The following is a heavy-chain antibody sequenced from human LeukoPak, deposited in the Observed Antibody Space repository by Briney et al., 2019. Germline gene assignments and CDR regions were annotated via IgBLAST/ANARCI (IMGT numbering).Heavy chain of an antibody. V-gene: IGHV1-69*13. D-gene: IGHD2-2*02. CDR2: IIPIFGTA. CDR1: GYTFTSYG. J-gene: IGHJ6*03. Sequence: SVKVSCKTSGYTFTSYGVYWVRQAPGQGLEWMGGIIPIFGTANYAQKFQGRVTITADESTSTAYMELSSLRSEDTAVYYCARDPPCSTSCYSNYYYYYMDVWGKGTTVTVSS. CDR3: ARDPPCSTSCYSNYYYYYMDV.